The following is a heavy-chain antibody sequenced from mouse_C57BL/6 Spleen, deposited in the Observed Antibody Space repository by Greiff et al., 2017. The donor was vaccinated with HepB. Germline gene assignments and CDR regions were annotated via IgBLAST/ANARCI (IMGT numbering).Heavy chain of an antibody. CDR1: GFTFSSYA. CDR3: TRGTTGAHWYFDV. V-gene: IGHV5-9-1*02. CDR2: ISSGGDYI. D-gene: IGHD1-1*01. Sequence: EVKLVESGEGLVKPGGSLKLSCAASGFTFSSYAMSWVRQTPEKRLEWVAYISSGGDYIYYADTVKGRFTISRDNARNTLYLQMSSLKSEDTAMYYCTRGTTGAHWYFDVWGTGTTVTVSS. J-gene: IGHJ1*03.